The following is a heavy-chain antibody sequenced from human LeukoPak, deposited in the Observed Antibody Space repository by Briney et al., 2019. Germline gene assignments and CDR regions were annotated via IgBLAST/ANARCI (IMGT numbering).Heavy chain of an antibody. CDR3: ATATPAAKGGGFDY. D-gene: IGHD2-2*01. J-gene: IGHJ4*02. CDR1: GYTLTELS. Sequence: GASVKVSCKVSGYTLTELSMHWVRQAPGKGLEWMGGFDPEDGETIYAQKFQGRVTMTEDTSTDTAYMELSSQRSEDTAVYYCATATPAAKGGGFDYWGQGTLVTVSS. V-gene: IGHV1-24*01. CDR2: FDPEDGET.